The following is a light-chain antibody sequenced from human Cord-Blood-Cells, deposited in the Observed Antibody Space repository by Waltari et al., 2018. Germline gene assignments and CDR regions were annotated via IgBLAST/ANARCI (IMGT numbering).Light chain of an antibody. CDR2: LGS. J-gene: IGKJ4*01. CDR1: QSLLHSNGYNY. V-gene: IGKV2-28*01. Sequence: DIVMTQSPLSLPVTPGEPASISCRSSQSLLHSNGYNYLDWYPQKPGQSPQLLIYLGSNRASGVPDRFSVSGSGTDFTLKISRVEAEDVGVYYCMQALQTPRTFGGGTKVEIK. CDR3: MQALQTPRT.